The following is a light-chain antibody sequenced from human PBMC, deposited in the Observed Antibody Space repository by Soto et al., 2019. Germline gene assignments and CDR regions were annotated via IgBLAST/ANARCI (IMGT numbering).Light chain of an antibody. J-gene: IGKJ4*01. Sequence: EVVLTQSPATLPLSPGDSATLSCRASQSVRSSLAWYQQKPGQAPRLLIYDASKRATGIPARFTGSASGTVFTLTISSLEPGDLAVYYCQLRSDWPPELTFGGGTKVEIK. CDR3: QLRSDWPPELT. V-gene: IGKV3-11*01. CDR1: QSVRSS. CDR2: DAS.